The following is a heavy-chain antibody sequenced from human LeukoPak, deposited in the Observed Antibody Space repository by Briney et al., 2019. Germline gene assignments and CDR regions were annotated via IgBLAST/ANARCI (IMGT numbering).Heavy chain of an antibody. V-gene: IGHV3-23*01. Sequence: PGRSLRLACAASGFTFSNYAMRWVRQAPGKGLQWVSAIGSSGATQHYADAVKGRFTISRDNSKNTVYLQMNSLRGEDTAVYYCARVFGTYYFDYWGQGTLVTVSS. CDR1: GFTFSNYA. D-gene: IGHD3-16*01. J-gene: IGHJ4*02. CDR3: ARVFGTYYFDY. CDR2: IGSSGATQ.